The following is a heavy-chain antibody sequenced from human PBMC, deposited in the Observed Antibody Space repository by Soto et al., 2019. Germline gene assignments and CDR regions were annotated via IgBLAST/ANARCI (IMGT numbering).Heavy chain of an antibody. CDR1: GYTFTSYA. V-gene: IGHV1-3*05. J-gene: IGHJ6*02. CDR3: ARGGFLEWYYYGMDV. CDR2: INAGNGNT. D-gene: IGHD3-3*01. Sequence: QVQLVQSGAEEKKPGASVKVSCKASGYTFTSYAMHWVRQAPGQRLEWMGWINAGNGNTKYSQKFQGRVTITRDTSASTAYMELSSLRSEDTAVYYCARGGFLEWYYYGMDVWGQGTTVTVSS.